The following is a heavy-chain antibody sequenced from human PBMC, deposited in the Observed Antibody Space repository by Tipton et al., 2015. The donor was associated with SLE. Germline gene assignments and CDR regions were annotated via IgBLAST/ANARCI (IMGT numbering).Heavy chain of an antibody. CDR1: GGSISSSSYY. J-gene: IGHJ4*02. D-gene: IGHD4-17*01. CDR3: ARTTYDGDSFDY. V-gene: IGHV4-39*07. CDR2: IYYNLAT. Sequence: GLVKPSETLSLTCTVSGGSISSSSYYWGWIRQPPEKGLEWIGSIYYNLATHYNPSLKSGVTISIDTSKNDYSLNLSSVTAADTAVYYCARTTYDGDSFDYWGQGPPVAVSS.